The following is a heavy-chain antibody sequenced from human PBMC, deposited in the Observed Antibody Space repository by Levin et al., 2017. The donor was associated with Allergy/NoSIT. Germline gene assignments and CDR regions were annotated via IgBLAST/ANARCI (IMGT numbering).Heavy chain of an antibody. CDR3: AKIARITTSDHGDYGGD. V-gene: IGHV3-23*01. CDR1: GFTFSNYA. CDR2: ISSTGAHT. J-gene: IGHJ4*02. Sequence: GGSLRLSSAASGFTFSNYAMSWVRQAPGKGLEWVSTISSTGAHTYYADSVKGRFTISRDNSRNTLYLQMHGLGAEDTAIYYSAKIARITTSDHGDYGGDWGQGPLVTVSS. D-gene: IGHD4-17*01.